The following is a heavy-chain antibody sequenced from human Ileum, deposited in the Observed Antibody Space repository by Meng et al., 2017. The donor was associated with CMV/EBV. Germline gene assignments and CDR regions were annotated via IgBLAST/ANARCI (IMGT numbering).Heavy chain of an antibody. CDR2: IKSKPDGGTA. CDR1: GFSFTDAW. Sequence: GGSLRLSCAASGFSFTDAWMNWVRQAPGKGLEWVGRIKSKPDGGTADYNAPVKGRFTITRDDSEKIVYLQMSSLKIEDTAVYYCTTGSGDPPRGNWFDPWGQGTLVTVSS. CDR3: TTGSGDPPRGNWFDP. V-gene: IGHV3-15*01. J-gene: IGHJ5*02. D-gene: IGHD1-26*01.